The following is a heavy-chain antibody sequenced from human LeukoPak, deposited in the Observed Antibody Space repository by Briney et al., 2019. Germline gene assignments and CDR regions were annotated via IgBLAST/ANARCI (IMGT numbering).Heavy chain of an antibody. J-gene: IGHJ4*02. Sequence: ASVKVSCKASGYTFTSYGISWVRQAPGQGFEGTGWISAYNGNTNYAQKLQGRVTMTTDTSTSTAYMELRSLRSDDTAVYYCARLYCSGGSCYSGIFDYWGQGTLVTVSS. D-gene: IGHD2-15*01. CDR2: ISAYNGNT. CDR1: GYTFTSYG. CDR3: ARLYCSGGSCYSGIFDY. V-gene: IGHV1-18*01.